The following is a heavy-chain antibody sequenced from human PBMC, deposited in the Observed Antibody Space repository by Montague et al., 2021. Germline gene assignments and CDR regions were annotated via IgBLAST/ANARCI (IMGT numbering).Heavy chain of an antibody. CDR3: ARVFSSWYVVWFDS. CDR2: IYYNGNS. Sequence: SETLSLTCTVSGASITSNIYSWGWTPQSPGKGLEWIGSIYYNGNSYPQPSLKSRITVAVDTSKNQFSLKLSSVTAADTAIYYCARVFSSWYVVWFDSWGKVSLVTVSS. V-gene: IGHV4-39*07. CDR1: GASITSNIYS. D-gene: IGHD6-13*01. J-gene: IGHJ5*01.